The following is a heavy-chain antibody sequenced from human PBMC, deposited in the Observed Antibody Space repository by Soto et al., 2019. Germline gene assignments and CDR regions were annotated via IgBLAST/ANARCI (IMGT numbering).Heavy chain of an antibody. CDR2: IFHGGNT. CDR1: GFFISSGNY. CDR3: ARARWYDAFDV. Sequence: SETLSLSCAVSGFFISSGNYWGWVRKPPGKGLEWIGSIFHGGNTYYNPSLKSRVTISVDMSKNQFSLKLNSVTAADTAVYYCARARWYDAFDVWGQGTVVTVS. D-gene: IGHD2-15*01. J-gene: IGHJ3*01. V-gene: IGHV4-38-2*01.